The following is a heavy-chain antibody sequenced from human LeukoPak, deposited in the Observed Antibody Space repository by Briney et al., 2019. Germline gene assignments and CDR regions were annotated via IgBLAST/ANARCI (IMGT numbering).Heavy chain of an antibody. CDR1: GGAFISYD. D-gene: IGHD4-23*01. Sequence: AVNVSFKTSGGAFISYDISWLRQAAGQGLEWMGGITPIFGTANYAQKFQGRVTITAVESMSTDYMELSSLRSEDTAVYYCARGWLAETTVVSPYNYWGQGTLVTVS. CDR3: ARGWLAETTVVSPYNY. CDR2: ITPIFGTA. V-gene: IGHV1-69*13. J-gene: IGHJ4*02.